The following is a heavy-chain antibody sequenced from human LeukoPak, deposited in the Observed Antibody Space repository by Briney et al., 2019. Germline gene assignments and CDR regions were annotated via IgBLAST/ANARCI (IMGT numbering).Heavy chain of an antibody. CDR1: GFTFSSYS. Sequence: PGGSLRLSCAASGFTFSSYSMNWVRQAPGKGLEWVSSISSSSSYIYYADSVKGRFTISRDNAKNSLYLQMNSLRAEDTAVYYCARDPMVRGVIINWFDPWGQGTLVTVSS. D-gene: IGHD3-10*01. CDR3: ARDPMVRGVIINWFDP. CDR2: ISSSSSYI. V-gene: IGHV3-21*01. J-gene: IGHJ5*02.